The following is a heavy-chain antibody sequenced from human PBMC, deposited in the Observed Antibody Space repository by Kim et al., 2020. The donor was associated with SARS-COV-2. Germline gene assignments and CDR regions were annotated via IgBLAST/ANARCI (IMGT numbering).Heavy chain of an antibody. D-gene: IGHD3-3*01. Sequence: KGRLTISRDNSKNTLSLQMNSLRAEDTAVYYCARVSGITIFGVVITGPFDYWGQGTLVTVSS. J-gene: IGHJ4*02. CDR3: ARVSGITIFGVVITGPFDY. V-gene: IGHV3-23*01.